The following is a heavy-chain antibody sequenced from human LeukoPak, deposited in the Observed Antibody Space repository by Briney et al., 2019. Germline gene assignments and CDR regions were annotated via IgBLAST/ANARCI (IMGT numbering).Heavy chain of an antibody. CDR3: AKEEGHGSGNCFYF. CDR1: GFPFSSYA. Sequence: GGSLRLSCAASGFPFSSYAMSWVRQAPGKGLEWVSGISGSGGSTYYADSVRGRFIISRDKTKKTVYLQMNSLSAGYTAVYYCAKEEGHGSGNCFYFWGQGTLVTVSS. D-gene: IGHD3-10*01. CDR2: ISGSGGST. V-gene: IGHV3-23*01. J-gene: IGHJ4*02.